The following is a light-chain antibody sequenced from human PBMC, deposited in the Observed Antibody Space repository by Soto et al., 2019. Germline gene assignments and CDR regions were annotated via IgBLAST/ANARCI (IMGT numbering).Light chain of an antibody. CDR2: GAS. V-gene: IGKV3-15*01. J-gene: IGKJ1*01. CDR1: QSVSSN. Sequence: EIVMTQSPATLSVSPGERATLSCRASQSVSSNLAWYQQKPGQAPRLLIYGASTRATGIPARFSGSGSGTEFTLTISSLQSEGFAVYYCQQYNSWPPWTFGQGTKVEI. CDR3: QQYNSWPPWT.